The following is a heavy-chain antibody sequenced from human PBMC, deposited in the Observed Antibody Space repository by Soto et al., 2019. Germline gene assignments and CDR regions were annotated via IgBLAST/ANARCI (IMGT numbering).Heavy chain of an antibody. CDR3: AKVRFAGTAFDI. D-gene: IGHD3-10*01. V-gene: IGHV3-21*04. J-gene: IGHJ3*02. CDR2: ISSSSSYI. Sequence: GGSLRLSCAASGFTFSSYSMNWVRQAPGKGLEWVSSISSSSSYIYYADSVKGRFTISRDNAKNSLYLQMNSLRAEDTAVYYCAKVRFAGTAFDIWGQGTMVTVSS. CDR1: GFTFSSYS.